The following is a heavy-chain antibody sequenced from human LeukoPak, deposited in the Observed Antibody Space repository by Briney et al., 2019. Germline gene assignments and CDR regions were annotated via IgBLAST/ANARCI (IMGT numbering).Heavy chain of an antibody. CDR3: AKGYCSGGSCYSPPGFDP. V-gene: IGHV3-23*01. D-gene: IGHD2-15*01. CDR1: GFTFSSYA. CDR2: ISGSGGST. J-gene: IGHJ5*02. Sequence: EGSLRLSCAASGFTFSSYAMSWVRQAPGKGLEWVSAISGSGGSTYYADSVKGRFTISRDNSENTLYLQMNSLRAEDTAVYYCAKGYCSGGSCYSPPGFDPWGQGTLVTVSS.